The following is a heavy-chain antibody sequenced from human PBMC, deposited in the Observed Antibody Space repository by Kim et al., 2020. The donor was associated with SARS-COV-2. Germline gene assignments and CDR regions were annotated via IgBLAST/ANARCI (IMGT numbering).Heavy chain of an antibody. CDR3: ARKLLWFGDPGDY. Sequence: YAQGFTGRFVFSLDTSVSTAYLQISSLKAEDTAVYYCARKLLWFGDPGDYWGQGTLVTVSS. J-gene: IGHJ4*02. D-gene: IGHD3-10*01. V-gene: IGHV7-4-1*02.